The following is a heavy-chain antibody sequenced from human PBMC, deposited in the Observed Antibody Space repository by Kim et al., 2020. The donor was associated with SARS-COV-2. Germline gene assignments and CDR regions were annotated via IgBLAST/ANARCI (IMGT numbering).Heavy chain of an antibody. CDR3: AKASLGAQFDY. CDR2: NK. J-gene: IGHJ4*02. Sequence: NKHYADSVEGRFTITRDNSKSTLYLQMNRLKAEDTAVYYCAKASLGAQFDYWGQGTLVTVSS. V-gene: IGHV3-33*06.